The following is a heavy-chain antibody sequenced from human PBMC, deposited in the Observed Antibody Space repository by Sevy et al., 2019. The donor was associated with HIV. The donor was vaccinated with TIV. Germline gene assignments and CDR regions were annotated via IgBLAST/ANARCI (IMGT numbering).Heavy chain of an antibody. CDR1: GYTFTSYG. CDR3: ARAFYSISSGLSYYCYYGMDV. Sequence: ASVKVSCKASGYTFTSYGISWVRQAPGQGLEWMGWISAYNGNTNYAQKLQGRVTMTTDTSTSTAYMELRSLRSDDTAVYYCARAFYSISSGLSYYCYYGMDVWGQGTTVTVSS. V-gene: IGHV1-18*01. D-gene: IGHD6-19*01. CDR2: ISAYNGNT. J-gene: IGHJ6*02.